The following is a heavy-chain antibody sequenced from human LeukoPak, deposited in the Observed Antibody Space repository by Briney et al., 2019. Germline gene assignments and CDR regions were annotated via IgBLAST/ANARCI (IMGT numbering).Heavy chain of an antibody. CDR3: AKGDVVTAIFPLDY. J-gene: IGHJ4*02. Sequence: GGSLRLSCAASGFTFSSYAMSWVRQAPGKGLEWVSGISGSGGTTYYADSVQGRFTISRDNSKKTLFLQMSSLRAEDTAVYYCAKGDVVTAIFPLDYWGQGILVIVSS. V-gene: IGHV3-23*01. D-gene: IGHD5-12*01. CDR2: ISGSGGTT. CDR1: GFTFSSYA.